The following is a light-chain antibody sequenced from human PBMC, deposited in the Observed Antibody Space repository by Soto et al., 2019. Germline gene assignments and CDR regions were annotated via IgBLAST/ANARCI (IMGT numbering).Light chain of an antibody. CDR1: QSVSNN. CDR3: QQYNNWPPYT. V-gene: IGKV3-15*01. J-gene: IGKJ2*01. CDR2: DAS. Sequence: EIVMTQSPATLSVSPGERVTLSCTASQSVSNNLAWYQQRPGQAPGLLIYDASTRATGSPARFSGSGSGTEFTLTISGLQSEDFAVYYCQQYNNWPPYTFGQGTKLEIK.